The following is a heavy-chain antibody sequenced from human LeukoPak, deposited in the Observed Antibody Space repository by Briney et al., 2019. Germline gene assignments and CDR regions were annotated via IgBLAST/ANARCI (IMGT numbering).Heavy chain of an antibody. D-gene: IGHD5-18*01. CDR3: ASARGYSYGRYYFDY. Sequence: ASVKVSCKASGYTFTGYYMHWVRQAPGQGLEWMGWINPNSGGTNYAQKLQGRVTMTRDTSISTAYMELSRLRSDDTAVYYCASARGYSYGRYYFDYWGQGTLVTVSS. CDR2: INPNSGGT. CDR1: GYTFTGYY. V-gene: IGHV1-2*02. J-gene: IGHJ4*02.